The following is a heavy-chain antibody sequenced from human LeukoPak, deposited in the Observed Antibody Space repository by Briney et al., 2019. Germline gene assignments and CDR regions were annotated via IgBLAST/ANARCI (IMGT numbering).Heavy chain of an antibody. Sequence: SETLSLTCTVSGGSISSYYWTWIRQPPGKGLEWIGYIYYSGGTNYNPSLQSRLTISVDTSKNQFSLKLSSVTAADTAVYYCARHFTPAAAGCFDYWGQGKLVTVSS. CDR1: GGSISSYY. CDR3: ARHFTPAAAGCFDY. D-gene: IGHD6-13*01. V-gene: IGHV4-59*08. CDR2: IYYSGGT. J-gene: IGHJ4*02.